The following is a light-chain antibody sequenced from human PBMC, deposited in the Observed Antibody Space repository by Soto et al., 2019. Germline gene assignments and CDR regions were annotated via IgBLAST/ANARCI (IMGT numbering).Light chain of an antibody. V-gene: IGKV1-9*01. CDR3: QQLENYPLT. CDR1: QAIRNH. CDR2: DAA. J-gene: IGKJ4*01. Sequence: DIQLTQSPSFLSASVGDRVTITCRASQAIRNHLGWYQQKSGKVPKLLIYDAATLQGGVPSRFSGRGYGTEFTLTISSRQPEDFATYYCQQLENYPLTFGGGTEVEI.